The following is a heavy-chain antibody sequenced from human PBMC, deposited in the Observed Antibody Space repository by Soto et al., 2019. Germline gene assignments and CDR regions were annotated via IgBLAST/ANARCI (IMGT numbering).Heavy chain of an antibody. V-gene: IGHV4-59*12. CDR3: AREAAGILNWFDP. J-gene: IGHJ5*02. D-gene: IGHD6-25*01. CDR1: PSSIRGYY. CDR2: IYYSGST. Sequence: SETLSLTCTVSPSSIRGYYWSWIRQPPGKGPEWIGSIYYSGSTYYNPSLKSRVTISVDTSKNQFSLKLSSVTAADTAVYYCAREAAGILNWFDPWGQGTLVTVSS.